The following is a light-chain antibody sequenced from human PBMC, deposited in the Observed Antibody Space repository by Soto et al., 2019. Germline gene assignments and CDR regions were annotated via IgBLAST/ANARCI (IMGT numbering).Light chain of an antibody. J-gene: IGKJ1*01. V-gene: IGKV3-20*01. Sequence: EVVMTQSPATLSVSPGERATLSCRASQSVTNSFLAWYQQKPGQAPRLLIYGASRRATGIPDRFSGSGSGTDFTLTISRLEPEDFAVYYCQQYGSPRTFGQGTKVDI. CDR3: QQYGSPRT. CDR2: GAS. CDR1: QSVTNSF.